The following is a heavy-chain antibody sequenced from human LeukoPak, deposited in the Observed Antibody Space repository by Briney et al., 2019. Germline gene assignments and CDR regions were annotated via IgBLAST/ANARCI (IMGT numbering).Heavy chain of an antibody. CDR3: ASGSAVDTAMVTIAFDI. Sequence: GGSLRLSCAASGFTSSSYSMNWVRQAPGKGLEWVSSISSSSSYIYYADSVKGRFTISRDNAKNSLYLQMNSLRAEDTAVYYCASGSAVDTAMVTIAFDIWGQGTMVTVSS. CDR2: ISSSSSYI. D-gene: IGHD5-18*01. V-gene: IGHV3-21*01. J-gene: IGHJ3*02. CDR1: GFTSSSYS.